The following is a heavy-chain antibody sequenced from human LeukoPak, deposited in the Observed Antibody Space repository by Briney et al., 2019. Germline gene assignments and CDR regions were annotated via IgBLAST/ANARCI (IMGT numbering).Heavy chain of an antibody. D-gene: IGHD1-1*01. CDR1: GFIITSHW. V-gene: IGHV3-7*01. J-gene: IGHJ3*02. CDR2: IKQDGSDK. CDR3: VRGGGTLDM. Sequence: PGGSLRLSCEASGFIITSHWMSWVRQAPGKRPEWVANIKQDGSDKYYLDSVKGRFTISRDNAKNSLYLQMNSLRDEGTAMYYCVRGGGTLDMWGQGTMVTVSS.